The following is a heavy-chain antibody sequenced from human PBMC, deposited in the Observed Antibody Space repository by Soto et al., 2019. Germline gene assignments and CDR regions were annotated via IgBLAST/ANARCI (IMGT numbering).Heavy chain of an antibody. CDR1: GYPFTTYG. V-gene: IGHV1-18*01. CDR2: INAYNGNT. Sequence: QLQLVQSGPEVKKPGASVKVSRKASGYPFTTYGVTWVRQAPGQGLEWMGWINAYNGNTNYAQKLQGRVTMTTDTSTSTAYMELRSLRSDDTAVYYCARMGDVPYYYSGMDVWGQGTTVTVSS. J-gene: IGHJ6*02. D-gene: IGHD3-16*01. CDR3: ARMGDVPYYYSGMDV.